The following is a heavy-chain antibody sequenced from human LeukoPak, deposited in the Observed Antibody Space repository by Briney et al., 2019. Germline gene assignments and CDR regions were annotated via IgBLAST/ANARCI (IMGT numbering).Heavy chain of an antibody. V-gene: IGHV1-2*02. CDR1: GYTFTGYY. D-gene: IGHD5-12*01. CDR3: ARVRAYSGYVIDY. J-gene: IGHJ4*02. CDR2: INPNIGVT. Sequence: ASVKVSCKASGYTFTGYYMHWVRQAPGQGLEWMGRINPNIGVTNYAQKFQGRVTMTRDTSISTAYMELSRLRSDDTAVYYCARVRAYSGYVIDYWGQGTLVTVSS.